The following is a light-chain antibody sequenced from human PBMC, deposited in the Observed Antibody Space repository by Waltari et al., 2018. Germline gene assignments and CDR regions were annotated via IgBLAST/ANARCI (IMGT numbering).Light chain of an antibody. Sequence: DVVMTQSPLSLPVIPGQPASISCRSSQSLLHSNGYNYLDWYLQKPGQSPKLLIYLGSDRASGVPDRFSGSGSGTDFTLKISRVEADDVGVYYCMQPLQTPWTFGQGTKVEIK. J-gene: IGKJ1*01. CDR3: MQPLQTPWT. CDR1: QSLLHSNGYNY. V-gene: IGKV2-28*01. CDR2: LGS.